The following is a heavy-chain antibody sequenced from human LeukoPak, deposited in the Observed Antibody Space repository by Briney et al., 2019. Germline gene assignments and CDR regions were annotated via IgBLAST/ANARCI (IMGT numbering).Heavy chain of an antibody. CDR1: GYTFTGYY. CDR3: AREVHGYNRKDMLSETNSYYYMDV. V-gene: IGHV1-2*02. D-gene: IGHD1-20*01. J-gene: IGHJ6*03. Sequence: ASVKVSCKASGYTFTGYYMHWVRQAPGQGLEWMGWINPNSGGTNYAQKFQGRVTMTRDTSISTAYMELSSLRSEDTAVYFCAREVHGYNRKDMLSETNSYYYMDVWGKGTSVTVSS. CDR2: INPNSGGT.